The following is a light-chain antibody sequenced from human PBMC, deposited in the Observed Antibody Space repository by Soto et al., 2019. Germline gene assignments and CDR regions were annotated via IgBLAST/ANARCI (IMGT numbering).Light chain of an antibody. V-gene: IGLV2-14*03. CDR3: TSYTSTSAPGV. CDR1: SSDVGGYNY. J-gene: IGLJ3*02. CDR2: DVT. Sequence: QSALTQPASVSGSPGRSITISCTGTSSDVGGYNYVSWYQQHPGKAPRLLIYDVTRRPSGVSNRFSASKSGNTASLTISGLQAEDEADYYCTSYTSTSAPGVFGGGTKLTVL.